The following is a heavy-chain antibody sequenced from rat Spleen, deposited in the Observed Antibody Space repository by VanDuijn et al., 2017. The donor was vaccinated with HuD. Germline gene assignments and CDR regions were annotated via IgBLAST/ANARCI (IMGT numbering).Heavy chain of an antibody. Sequence: EVQLVESGGGLVQPGRSLKLSCVASGFTFNKYWMTWIRQAPGKGLEWVASITNTGAVTYYPDSVKGRFTISRANAKNTLYLQMSSLRSDDTATYYCARRGYVYYGSYFDYWGQGVMVTVSS. CDR2: ITNTGAVT. V-gene: IGHV5-31*01. CDR3: ARRGYVYYGSYFDY. D-gene: IGHD1-6*01. J-gene: IGHJ2*01. CDR1: GFTFNKYW.